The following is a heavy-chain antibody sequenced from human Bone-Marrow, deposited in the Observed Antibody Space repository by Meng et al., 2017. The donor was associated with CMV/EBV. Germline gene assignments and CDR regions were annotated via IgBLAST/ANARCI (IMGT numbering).Heavy chain of an antibody. V-gene: IGHV1-2*02. D-gene: IGHD6-19*01. J-gene: IGHJ4*02. CDR2: VNSNNDAT. Sequence: QVQLVQSGAGMKKPGASVKVSCTTSGFTFSDYYIHWVRQAPGQGLEWMGWVNSNNDATNYARKFQGRVSMTRDTSISTAHMDLSRLMSDDTAVYYCVRSSGWSLFDYWGQGTLVTVSS. CDR3: VRSSGWSLFDY. CDR1: GFTFSDYY.